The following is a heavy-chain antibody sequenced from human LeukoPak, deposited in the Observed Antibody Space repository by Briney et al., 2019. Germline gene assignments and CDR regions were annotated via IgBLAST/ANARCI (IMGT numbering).Heavy chain of an antibody. D-gene: IGHD1-26*01. J-gene: IGHJ3*02. Sequence: DSVKGRFTISRDNSNNTFYLEMNSLRAEDTAVYYCAKGGGSYSGFEIGGRGTMATVS. V-gene: IGHV3-23*01. CDR3: AKGGGSYSGFEI.